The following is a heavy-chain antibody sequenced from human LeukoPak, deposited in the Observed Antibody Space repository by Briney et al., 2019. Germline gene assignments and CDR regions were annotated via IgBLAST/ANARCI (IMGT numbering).Heavy chain of an antibody. J-gene: IGHJ3*02. D-gene: IGHD2-8*01. CDR2: ISSSSSTI. CDR1: GFTFSSHG. Sequence: GGSLRLSSAASGFTFSSHGMNWVRQAPGKGLEWVSYISSSSSTIYYADSVKGRFTISRDNAKNSLYLQMNSLRAEDTAVYYCARANSDCTNGVCYGNAFDIWGQGTMVTVSS. V-gene: IGHV3-48*01. CDR3: ARANSDCTNGVCYGNAFDI.